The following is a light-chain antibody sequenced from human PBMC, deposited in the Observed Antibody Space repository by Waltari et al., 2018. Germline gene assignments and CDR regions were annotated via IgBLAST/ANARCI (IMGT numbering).Light chain of an antibody. Sequence: AIRMTQPPSSFSASTGDRVTITCRASQGISCYLAWYQQKPGKAPKLLIYAASTLQRAVPSLFSCSRSATDFTLSISCLQSEDFATYYCQQYYSYPPTFGQGTLLEI. CDR3: QQYYSYPPT. V-gene: IGKV1-8*01. CDR2: AAS. CDR1: QGISCY. J-gene: IGKJ5*01.